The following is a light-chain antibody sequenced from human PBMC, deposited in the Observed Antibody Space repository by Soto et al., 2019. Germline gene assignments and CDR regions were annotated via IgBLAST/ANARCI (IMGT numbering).Light chain of an antibody. Sequence: QSALNQPRSVSGSPGQSVTISCTGTNSDVGRYNFVSWYQQLPGKAPKLLISAVSQRPSGVPDRFSGSKSGNTASLTISGLQADDEADYFCYSYTASDIWVFGGGTKVTVL. CDR3: YSYTASDIWV. V-gene: IGLV2-11*01. CDR2: AVS. CDR1: NSDVGRYNF. J-gene: IGLJ3*02.